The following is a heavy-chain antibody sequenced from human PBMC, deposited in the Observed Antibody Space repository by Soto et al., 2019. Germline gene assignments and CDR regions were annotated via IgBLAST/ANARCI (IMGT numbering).Heavy chain of an antibody. J-gene: IGHJ6*02. CDR1: GYSFTSYW. V-gene: IGHV5-51*01. CDR3: ARLGYYDFWSGYYHGMDV. Sequence: GESLRISCKGSGYSFTSYWIGWVRQMPGKGLEWMGIIYPGDSDTRYSPSFQGQVTISADKSISTAYLQWSSLKASDTAMYYCARLGYYDFWSGYYHGMDVWGQGTTVTVSS. CDR2: IYPGDSDT. D-gene: IGHD3-3*01.